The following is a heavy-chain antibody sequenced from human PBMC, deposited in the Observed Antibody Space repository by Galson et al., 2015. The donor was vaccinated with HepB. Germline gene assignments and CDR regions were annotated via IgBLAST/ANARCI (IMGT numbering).Heavy chain of an antibody. CDR2: INHSGST. Sequence: SETLSLTCAVYGGSFSGYYWSWIRQPPGKGLEWIGEINHSGSTNYNPSLKSRVTISVDTSKNQFSLKLSSVTAADTAVYYCARGLGGYYRYGMDVWGQGTTVTVSS. CDR3: ARGLGGYYRYGMDV. V-gene: IGHV4-34*01. CDR1: GGSFSGYY. J-gene: IGHJ6*02. D-gene: IGHD3-22*01.